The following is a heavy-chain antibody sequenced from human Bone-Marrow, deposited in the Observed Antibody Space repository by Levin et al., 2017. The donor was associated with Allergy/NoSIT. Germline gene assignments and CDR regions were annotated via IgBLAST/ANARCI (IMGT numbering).Heavy chain of an antibody. CDR3: AHSGTYYDFWDRYYYMDG. Sequence: SGPTLVKPTQTLTLTCTFSGFSLSTSGVGVGWIRQPPGKALEWLALIYWDDDKRYSPSLKSRLTITKDTSKNQVVLTMTNMDPVDTATYYCAHSGTYYDFWDRYYYMDGWGKGTTVTVSS. D-gene: IGHD3-3*01. CDR1: GFSLSTSGVG. V-gene: IGHV2-5*02. J-gene: IGHJ6*03. CDR2: IYWDDDK.